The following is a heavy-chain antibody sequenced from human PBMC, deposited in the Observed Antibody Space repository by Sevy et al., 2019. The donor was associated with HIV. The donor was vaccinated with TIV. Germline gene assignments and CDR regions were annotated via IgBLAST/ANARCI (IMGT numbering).Heavy chain of an antibody. CDR3: ARDSLYATNWAFDY. CDR2: FIPMFDTP. Sequence: ASVKVSCKASGATFMHYAISWVRQAPGQGLEWMGGFIPMFDTPNYAQKFQGRVTITADESTSTAYLELTSLRSEDTAVYYCARDSLYATNWAFDYWGQETLVTVSS. D-gene: IGHD1-1*01. J-gene: IGHJ4*02. V-gene: IGHV1-69*13. CDR1: GATFMHYA.